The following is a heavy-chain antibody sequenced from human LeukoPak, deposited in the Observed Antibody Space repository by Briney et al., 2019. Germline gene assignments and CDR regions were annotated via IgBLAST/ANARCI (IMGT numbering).Heavy chain of an antibody. J-gene: IGHJ6*02. CDR1: GFTFSDFS. V-gene: IGHV3-48*04. CDR2: ISSSGGTI. Sequence: GGSLRLSCAASGFTFSDFSMNWVRQAPGKGLEWLSYISSSGGTIWYADSVKGRFTISRDNAKNSLYLQMNSLRAEDTAVYYCARYKYYDFWSGYYDVYYYGMDVWGQGTTVTVSS. CDR3: ARYKYYDFWSGYYDVYYYGMDV. D-gene: IGHD3-3*01.